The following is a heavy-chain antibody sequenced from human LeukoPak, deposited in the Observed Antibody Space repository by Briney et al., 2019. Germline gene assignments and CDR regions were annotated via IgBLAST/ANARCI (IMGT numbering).Heavy chain of an antibody. Sequence: GGPLSFSWAASGSTLSSIRITWAGQPQGKGLEGVSPFSSRRSSIYYADSVKGRFTISRDNAKNSLYLQMNSLRAEDTAVYYCAREGTGFTMIVVARRDYYYMDVWGKGTTVTVSS. J-gene: IGHJ6*03. CDR2: FSSRRSSI. V-gene: IGHV3-21*01. D-gene: IGHD3-22*01. CDR3: AREGTGFTMIVVARRDYYYMDV. CDR1: GSTLSSIR.